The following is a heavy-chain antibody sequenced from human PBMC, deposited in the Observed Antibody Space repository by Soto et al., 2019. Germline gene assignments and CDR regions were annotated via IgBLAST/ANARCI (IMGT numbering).Heavy chain of an antibody. CDR3: ARGKGRDV. Sequence: GGSLRLSCAASGFSFSNYWMSWVRQAPGKGLEWVANIKQDGSDKYYVDSVKGRFLISRDNAKNSLYLQMNSLRADDTAVYYCARGKGRDVWGQGTTVTVSS. CDR1: GFSFSNYW. CDR2: IKQDGSDK. V-gene: IGHV3-7*02. J-gene: IGHJ6*02.